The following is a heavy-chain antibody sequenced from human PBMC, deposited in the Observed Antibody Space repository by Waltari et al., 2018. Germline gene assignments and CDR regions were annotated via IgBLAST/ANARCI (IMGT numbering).Heavy chain of an antibody. CDR2: INARNGNT. V-gene: IGHV1-3*01. CDR1: GYTFTSYA. D-gene: IGHD6-6*01. Sequence: QVQLVQSGAEVKKPGASVKVSCKASGYTFTSYAMHWVRQAPGQRLEWMGWINARNGNTKYSQKFQGRVTITRDTSASTAYMELSSLRSEDTAVYYCARRGIGSSSAAFDIWGQGTMVTVSS. CDR3: ARRGIGSSSAAFDI. J-gene: IGHJ3*02.